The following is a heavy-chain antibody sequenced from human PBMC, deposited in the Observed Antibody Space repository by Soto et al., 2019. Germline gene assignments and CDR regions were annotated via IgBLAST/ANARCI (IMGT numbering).Heavy chain of an antibody. Sequence: QVQLVESGGCVVQPGRSLRLSCAASGFPFTSDGMHWVREGPDKGLEWVAIISYDGSDKYYADSVKGRFTISRDNSKNTLYLQMNSLRPEDTALYYCVGGQYYFDYRGQGTLVIVSS. CDR3: VGGQYYFDY. V-gene: IGHV3-30*03. CDR1: GFPFTSDG. J-gene: IGHJ4*02. CDR2: ISYDGSDK. D-gene: IGHD3-10*01.